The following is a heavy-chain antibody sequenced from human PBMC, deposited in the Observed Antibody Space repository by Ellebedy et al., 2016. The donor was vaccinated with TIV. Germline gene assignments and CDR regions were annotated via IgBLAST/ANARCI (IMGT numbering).Heavy chain of an antibody. J-gene: IGHJ5*02. CDR3: VRDGFTMVRGVIMKEANWFDP. V-gene: IGHV4-4*07. CDR1: GDSMTTSY. Sequence: MPSETLSLTCTVSGDSMTTSYWSWIRQPAGKGLEWIGRINTSGNTNYNPSLKSRVTMSIDTSKKQFSLKLSSVTAADTAVYYCVRDGFTMVRGVIMKEANWFDPWGQGTLVNVS. CDR2: INTSGNT. D-gene: IGHD3-10*01.